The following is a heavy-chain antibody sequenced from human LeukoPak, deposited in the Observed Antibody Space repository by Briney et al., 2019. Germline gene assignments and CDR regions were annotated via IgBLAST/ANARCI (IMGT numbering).Heavy chain of an antibody. D-gene: IGHD5-24*01. Sequence: ASVKVSCKASGYTFTVFYMHWVRQAPGQGLEWMGLINPGGDNTDYAQNFQGRVTMTRDTSTSTVYMGLSSLRSEDTAVYYCARIRDGYNDAYDIWGQGTMVTVSS. CDR1: GYTFTVFY. CDR2: INPGGDNT. CDR3: ARIRDGYNDAYDI. J-gene: IGHJ3*02. V-gene: IGHV1-46*01.